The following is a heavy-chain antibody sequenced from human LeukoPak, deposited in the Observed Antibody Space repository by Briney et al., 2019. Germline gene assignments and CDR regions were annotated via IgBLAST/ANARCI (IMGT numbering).Heavy chain of an antibody. D-gene: IGHD2-21*01. Sequence: GRSLRLYCATTGFTFNSYSMNWVRQAAGKGLDWVSSISSSSSYIYYADSVKGRFTISRDNAKNSLYLQMNSLRAEDTAVYYCARDPIAGAFDIWGQGTMVTVSS. CDR1: GFTFNSYS. J-gene: IGHJ3*02. CDR2: ISSSSSYI. CDR3: ARDPIAGAFDI. V-gene: IGHV3-21*01.